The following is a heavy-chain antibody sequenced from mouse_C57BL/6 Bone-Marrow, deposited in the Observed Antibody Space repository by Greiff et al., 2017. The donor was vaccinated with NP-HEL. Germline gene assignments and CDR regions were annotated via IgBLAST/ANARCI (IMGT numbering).Heavy chain of an antibody. CDR3: ARDHYGNSYAMDD. CDR2: INPYNGGT. D-gene: IGHD2-1*01. V-gene: IGHV1-19*01. CDR1: GYTFTDYY. Sequence: EVQLQQSGPVLVKPGASVKMSCKASGYTFTDYYMNWVKQSHGKSLEWIGVINPYNGGTSYNQKFKGKATLTVDKSSSTAYMELNSLTSEDSAVYYCARDHYGNSYAMDDWGQGTSVTVSS. J-gene: IGHJ4*01.